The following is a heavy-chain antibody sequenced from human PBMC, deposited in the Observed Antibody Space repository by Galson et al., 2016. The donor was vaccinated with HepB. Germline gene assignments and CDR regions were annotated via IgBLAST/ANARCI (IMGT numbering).Heavy chain of an antibody. CDR2: ISSSGSTI. V-gene: IGHV3-48*02. CDR1: GFTFNTYS. D-gene: IGHD1-1*01. J-gene: IGHJ5*02. CDR3: ARGRLDNYNWSDGFDP. Sequence: SLRLSCAASGFTFNTYSMNWVRQAPGKGPEWVSYISSSGSTIYYADSVEGRFTISRDNAKNSLYLQMSSLRHEDTAVYYCARGRLDNYNWSDGFDPWGQGTLVT.